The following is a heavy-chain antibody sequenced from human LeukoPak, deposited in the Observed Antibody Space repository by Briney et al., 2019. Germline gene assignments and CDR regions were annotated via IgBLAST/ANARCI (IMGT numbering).Heavy chain of an antibody. Sequence: GGSLRLSCAASGFTFSSYGMHWVRQAPGKGLEWVAFIRYDGSNKYYADSVKGRFTISRDNAKNSLSLQMDSLRAEDTAVYYCALGIAAAGEWGQGTLVTVSS. J-gene: IGHJ4*02. V-gene: IGHV3-30*02. D-gene: IGHD6-13*01. CDR2: IRYDGSNK. CDR3: ALGIAAAGE. CDR1: GFTFSSYG.